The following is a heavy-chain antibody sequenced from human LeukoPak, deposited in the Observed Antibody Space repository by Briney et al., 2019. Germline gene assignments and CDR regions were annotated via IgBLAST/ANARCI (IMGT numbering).Heavy chain of an antibody. CDR2: IYYSGST. D-gene: IGHD4-11*01. Sequence: SETLSLTCTVAGGSISSSSYYWGWIRQPPGKWLEWIGCIYYSGSTYYNPSLKSRVTISVDTSKNQFSLKLSSVTAADTAVYYCARHDYSTYGRVFHIWGQGTMVTVSS. V-gene: IGHV4-39*01. CDR1: GGSISSSSYY. J-gene: IGHJ3*02. CDR3: ARHDYSTYGRVFHI.